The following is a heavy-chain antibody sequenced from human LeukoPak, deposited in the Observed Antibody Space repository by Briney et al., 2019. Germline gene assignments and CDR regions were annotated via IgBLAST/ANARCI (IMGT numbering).Heavy chain of an antibody. V-gene: IGHV3-23*01. Sequence: GGSLRLSCAASGLSLSTYGVSWVRQPPGKGLEWVSGITGTGGSTYYADSVKGRFTVSRDTSKNTLYLQMNSLRAEDTAIYYCAKDHGTAVAGFYYWGQGTLVTVSS. J-gene: IGHJ4*02. CDR3: AKDHGTAVAGFYY. CDR2: ITGTGGST. CDR1: GLSLSTYG. D-gene: IGHD6-19*01.